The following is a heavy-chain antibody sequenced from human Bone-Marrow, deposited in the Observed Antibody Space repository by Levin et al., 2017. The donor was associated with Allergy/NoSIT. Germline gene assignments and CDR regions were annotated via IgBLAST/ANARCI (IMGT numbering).Heavy chain of an antibody. Sequence: GESLKISCKASGYTFTAYYMHWVRQAPGQGLEWMGWINPNSGGTNFAQKFQGRVIMTWETSISTAYMELNRLRSDDTAVYYCARVEDGYVGGMDVWGQGTTVSVSS. CDR2: INPNSGGT. CDR3: ARVEDGYVGGMDV. V-gene: IGHV1-2*02. J-gene: IGHJ6*02. D-gene: IGHD1-26*01. CDR1: GYTFTAYY.